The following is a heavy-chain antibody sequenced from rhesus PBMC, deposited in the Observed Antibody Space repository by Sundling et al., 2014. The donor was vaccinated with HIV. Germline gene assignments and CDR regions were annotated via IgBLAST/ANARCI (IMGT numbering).Heavy chain of an antibody. J-gene: IGHJ4*01. Sequence: EVQLVETGGGLVQPGGSLKLSCAASGFTFSSYGMSWVRQAPGKGLEWVSAINSGGGSTYYSDSVKGRFTISRDNSKNTLSLQMNSLRAEDTAVHYCAKAEVQLQFPYFDYWGQGVLVTVSS. CDR3: AKAEVQLQFPYFDY. CDR2: INSGGGST. V-gene: IGHV3S42*01. CDR1: GFTFSSYG. D-gene: IGHD5-12*01.